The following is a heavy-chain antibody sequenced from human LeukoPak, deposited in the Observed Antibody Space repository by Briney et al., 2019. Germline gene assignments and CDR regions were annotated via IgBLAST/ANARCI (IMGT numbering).Heavy chain of an antibody. V-gene: IGHV4-39*07. D-gene: IGHD6-19*01. CDR3: ARRIGSEWLASFDY. Sequence: SETLSLTCTVSGGSISSSSYYWGWIRQPPGKGLEWIGSIYYSGGTYYNPSLKSRVTISVDTSKNQFSLKLSSVTAADTAVYYCARRIGSEWLASFDYWGQGTLVTVSS. J-gene: IGHJ4*02. CDR2: IYYSGGT. CDR1: GGSISSSSYY.